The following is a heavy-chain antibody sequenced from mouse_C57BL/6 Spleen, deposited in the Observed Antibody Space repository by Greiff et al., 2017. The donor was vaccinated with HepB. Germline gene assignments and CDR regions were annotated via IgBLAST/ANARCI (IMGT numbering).Heavy chain of an antibody. CDR2: ISSGSSTI. CDR1: GFTFSDYG. D-gene: IGHD2-4*01. Sequence: EVQLVESGGGLVKPGGSLKLSCAASGFTFSDYGMHWVRQAPEKGLEWVAYISSGSSTIYYADTVKGRFTISRDNAKNTLFLQMTSLRSEDTAMYYCARPYDYDGFAYWGQGTLVTVSA. V-gene: IGHV5-17*01. CDR3: ARPYDYDGFAY. J-gene: IGHJ3*01.